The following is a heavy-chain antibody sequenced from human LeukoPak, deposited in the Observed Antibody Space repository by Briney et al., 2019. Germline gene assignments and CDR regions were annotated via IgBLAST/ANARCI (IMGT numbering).Heavy chain of an antibody. V-gene: IGHV3-23*01. CDR2: ISGSGGEI. CDR3: ARDYRFVYYYDSSGYPDY. Sequence: PGGSLRLSCAASGFTFSIYAMNWVRQAPGEGPEWVSSISGSGGEIRYADSVKGRFTISRDNSKNTLYLQMNSLRAEDTAVYYCARDYRFVYYYDSSGYPDYWGQGTLVTVSS. CDR1: GFTFSIYA. J-gene: IGHJ4*02. D-gene: IGHD3-22*01.